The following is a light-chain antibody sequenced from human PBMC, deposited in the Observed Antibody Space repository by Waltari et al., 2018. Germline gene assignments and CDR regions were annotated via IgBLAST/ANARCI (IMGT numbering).Light chain of an antibody. CDR1: SLRYYY. Sequence: SSELTPDSAVSVDLGQPARITCQGASLRYYYANWYLQKPGQAPLLVKYGKNNRPSGIPDRFSGSYSGDTASLTITGARAEDEADYYCNTRDSNGNPFVFGPATKVTVL. J-gene: IGLJ1*01. CDR3: NTRDSNGNPFV. V-gene: IGLV3-19*01. CDR2: GKN.